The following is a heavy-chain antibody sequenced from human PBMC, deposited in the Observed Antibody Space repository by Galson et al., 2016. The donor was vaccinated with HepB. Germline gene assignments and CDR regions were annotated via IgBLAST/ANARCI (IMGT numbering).Heavy chain of an antibody. CDR1: GGSISSSSYY. CDR2: IYYSGST. D-gene: IGHD5-18*01. Sequence: SLTCTVSGGSISSSSYYWGWIRQPPGKGLEWIGSIYYSGSTYYNPSLQSRVTISVDTSENQFSLKMSSVTAADTAVYYCARRFRYTYGPPYGMDVWGQGTTVTVSS. J-gene: IGHJ6*02. V-gene: IGHV4-39*01. CDR3: ARRFRYTYGPPYGMDV.